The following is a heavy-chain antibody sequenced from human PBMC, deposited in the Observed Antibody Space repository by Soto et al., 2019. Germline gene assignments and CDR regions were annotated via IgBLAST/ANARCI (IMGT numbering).Heavy chain of an antibody. Sequence: GQSQKISCAASGYSFATFWIVWVRQMPGKGLEWMGIIFPADSDTRYIPSFQGQVTISVDKSITTYYLQWSSLKASDTATYDCTTSYGGLDYWGQVNLITVSS. V-gene: IGHV5-51*01. D-gene: IGHD4-17*01. CDR3: TTSYGGLDY. CDR1: GYSFATFW. J-gene: IGHJ4*02. CDR2: IFPADSDT.